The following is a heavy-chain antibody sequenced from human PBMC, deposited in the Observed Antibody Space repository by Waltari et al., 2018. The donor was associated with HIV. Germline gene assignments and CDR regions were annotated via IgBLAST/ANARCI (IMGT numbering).Heavy chain of an antibody. J-gene: IGHJ4*02. CDR2: IWYDGSKK. Sequence: VHLVECGGRVVQHGRSLRLSCAPSASTPSSPGPHWVRQAPGKGLEWVTVIWYDGSKKYYADSVKGRFTISRDNSKNTLYLQMNSLRIEDTAVYYCARKYSSSWGAPFDYWGQGTLVTVSS. D-gene: IGHD6-13*01. CDR1: ASTPSSPG. V-gene: IGHV3-33*01. CDR3: ARKYSSSWGAPFDY.